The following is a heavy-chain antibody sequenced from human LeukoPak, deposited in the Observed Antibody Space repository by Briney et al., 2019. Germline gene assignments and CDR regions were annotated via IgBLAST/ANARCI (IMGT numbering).Heavy chain of an antibody. CDR2: IGSSSSHI. V-gene: IGHV3-21*01. D-gene: IGHD3-22*01. Sequence: GGSLRLSCAASGFSFSSYEMNWVRQAPGKGLECVSSIGSSSSHIHSADSVKGRFTISRDNAKNSLYLQMNSLRAEDTAVYYCARDLYDSGGYSSPIDYWGQGTLVTVSS. CDR1: GFSFSSYE. J-gene: IGHJ4*02. CDR3: ARDLYDSGGYSSPIDY.